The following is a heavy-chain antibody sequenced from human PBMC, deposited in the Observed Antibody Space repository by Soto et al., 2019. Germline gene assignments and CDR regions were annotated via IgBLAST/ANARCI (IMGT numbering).Heavy chain of an antibody. CDR2: VNPILSMS. D-gene: IGHD3-10*01. Sequence: QVQLVQSGAELKKPGSSVKVSCKASGDPFSFYTINWVRQAPGLGLEWMGRVNPILSMSNYAQKFQGRVTMTADKSTSTAYMELRSLRSEDTAFYYCATSYGSGYRAFDYWGQGALVTVSS. CDR3: ATSYGSGYRAFDY. CDR1: GDPFSFYT. V-gene: IGHV1-69*02. J-gene: IGHJ4*02.